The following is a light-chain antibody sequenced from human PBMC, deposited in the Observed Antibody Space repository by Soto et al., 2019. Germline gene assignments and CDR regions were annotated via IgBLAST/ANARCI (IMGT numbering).Light chain of an antibody. V-gene: IGLV2-11*01. J-gene: IGLJ2*01. Sequence: QSALTQPRSVSGSPGQSVTISCTGTSSDVGGYDYVSWYQQHPGKAPKLMIYDVNKRPSGVPDRFSGSKSGNTASLTISGLHAEDEADYYCYSYAGSYTLFGGGTKLTVL. CDR3: YSYAGSYTL. CDR2: DVN. CDR1: SSDVGGYDY.